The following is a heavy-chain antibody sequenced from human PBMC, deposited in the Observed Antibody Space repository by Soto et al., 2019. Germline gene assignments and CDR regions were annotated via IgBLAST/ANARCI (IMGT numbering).Heavy chain of an antibody. J-gene: IGHJ6*02. CDR3: ARGLRCLGGSGGSCYPASGRRGNYYYGMDV. V-gene: IGHV4-34*01. CDR1: GGSFSGYY. Sequence: SETLFLTCAVYGGSFSGYYWSWIRQPPGKGLEWIGEINHSGSTNYNPSLKSRVTISVDTSKNQFSLKLSSVTAADTAVYYCARGLRCLGGSGGSCYPASGRRGNYYYGMDVWGQGTTVTVSS. D-gene: IGHD2-15*01. CDR2: INHSGST.